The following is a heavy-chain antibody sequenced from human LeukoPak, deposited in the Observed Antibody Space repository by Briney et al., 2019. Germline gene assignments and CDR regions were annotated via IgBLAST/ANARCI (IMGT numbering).Heavy chain of an antibody. J-gene: IGHJ6*02. CDR1: GFTLSSYW. V-gene: IGHV3-7*01. CDR2: IKQDGSEN. Sequence: GGSLRLSCAASGFTLSSYWMSWVRQAPGKGLEWVANIKQDGSENFYVDSVKGRFTISRDNAKSSLYLQLNSLRAGDTAVYYCAKQGVTLVRGILSYGMDVWGQGTSVSVSS. D-gene: IGHD3-10*01. CDR3: AKQGVTLVRGILSYGMDV.